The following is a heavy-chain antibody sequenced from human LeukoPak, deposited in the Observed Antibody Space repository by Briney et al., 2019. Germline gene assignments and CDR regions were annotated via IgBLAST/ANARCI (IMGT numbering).Heavy chain of an antibody. J-gene: IGHJ4*02. Sequence: SETLSLTCSFSIVSIKNYYWNWIRQSPGKGLQWIGYIYYTGSTDYNFSLKSRVTISLDTSENQFSLRLNSVTAEDTAVYYCASGGPDGYNYGGYFDYWGQGTLVTVSS. CDR1: IVSIKNYY. CDR3: ASGGPDGYNYGGYFDY. V-gene: IGHV4-59*01. CDR2: IYYTGST. D-gene: IGHD5-24*01.